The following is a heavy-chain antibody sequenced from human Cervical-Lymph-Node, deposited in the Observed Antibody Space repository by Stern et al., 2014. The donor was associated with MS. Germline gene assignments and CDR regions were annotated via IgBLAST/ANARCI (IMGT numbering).Heavy chain of an antibody. Sequence: VQLVESGSGLLRPSQTLSLTCAVSGGSISSGGDSWNWIRRPPGKGLEWIGYIYHSGNTFYNPSRESRFTISVDKSKNQFSLKLSSVTAADTAVYYCVRGRGSGWVFNSYGLDVWGQGTTVTVSS. D-gene: IGHD6-19*01. CDR3: VRGRGSGWVFNSYGLDV. CDR2: IYHSGNT. V-gene: IGHV4-30-2*01. J-gene: IGHJ6*02. CDR1: GGSISSGGDS.